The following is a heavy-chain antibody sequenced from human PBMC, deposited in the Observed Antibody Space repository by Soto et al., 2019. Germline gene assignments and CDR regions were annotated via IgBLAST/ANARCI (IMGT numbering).Heavy chain of an antibody. Sequence: EVQLLESGGGLVQPGGSLTLSCAASGFTFSRYAMSWVRQAPGKGLEWVSGISGSGGGTYYADSVKGRFTISRDNSKNTLFLQMNSLRAEDTAVYYCAKVIWVAEPGTCDYWGQGTLVTVSS. J-gene: IGHJ4*02. CDR1: GFTFSRYA. D-gene: IGHD6-19*01. CDR2: ISGSGGGT. CDR3: AKVIWVAEPGTCDY. V-gene: IGHV3-23*01.